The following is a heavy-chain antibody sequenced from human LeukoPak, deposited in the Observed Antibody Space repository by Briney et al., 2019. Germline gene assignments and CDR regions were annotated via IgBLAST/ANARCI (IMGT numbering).Heavy chain of an antibody. CDR3: ARGNFDSSGWYFDY. V-gene: IGHV1-69*05. D-gene: IGHD3-22*01. J-gene: IGHJ4*02. CDR1: GGTFSNYA. CDR2: IIPMFGTA. Sequence: SVKVSCKASGGTFSNYAITWVRQAPGQGLEWMGRIIPMFGTANYAQKFQGRVTITTDVSTSTAYMELSSLRSEDTALYYCARGNFDSSGWYFDYWGQGTLVTVSS.